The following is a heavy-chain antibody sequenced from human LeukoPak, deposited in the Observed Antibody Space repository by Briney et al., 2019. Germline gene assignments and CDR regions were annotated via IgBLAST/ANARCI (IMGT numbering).Heavy chain of an antibody. D-gene: IGHD5-18*01. Sequence: NPGGSLRLSCAASGFTFSSYSMAWVRQAPGKGLEWVSSFTSRSRSIYYADSVKGRFTISRDNAKNSLYLQMNSLRAEDTAVYYCARDGSVDTDMVTSRYGFDYWGQGTLVTVSS. J-gene: IGHJ4*02. CDR1: GFTFSSYS. CDR3: ARDGSVDTDMVTSRYGFDY. V-gene: IGHV3-21*04. CDR2: FTSRSRSI.